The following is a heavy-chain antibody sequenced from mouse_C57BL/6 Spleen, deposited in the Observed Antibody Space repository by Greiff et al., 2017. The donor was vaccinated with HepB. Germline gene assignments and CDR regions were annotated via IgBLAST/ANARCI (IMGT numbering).Heavy chain of an antibody. V-gene: IGHV1-22*01. Sequence: EVQLQQSGPELVKPGASVKMSCKASGYTFTDYNMHWVKQSHGKSLEWIGYINPNNGGTSYNQKFKGKATMTVNKSSSTAYMELRSLTSEDSAVYYSAREGLRDYTMDYWGQGTSVTVSS. CDR3: AREGLRDYTMDY. CDR2: INPNNGGT. J-gene: IGHJ4*01. CDR1: GYTFTDYN. D-gene: IGHD2-2*01.